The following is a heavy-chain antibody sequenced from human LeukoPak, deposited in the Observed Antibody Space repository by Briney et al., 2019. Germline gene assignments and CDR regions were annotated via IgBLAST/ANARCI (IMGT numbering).Heavy chain of an antibody. CDR2: ISWNSGSI. V-gene: IGHV3-9*01. CDR1: GFTFDDYA. Sequence: GGSLRLSCAASGFTFDDYAMHWVRQAPGKGLEWVSGISWNSGSIGYADSVKGRFTISRDNAKNSLYLQMNSLRAEDTALYYCARDMYSSSWYYYYYYMDVWGKGTTVTVSS. CDR3: ARDMYSSSWYYYYYYMDV. D-gene: IGHD6-13*01. J-gene: IGHJ6*03.